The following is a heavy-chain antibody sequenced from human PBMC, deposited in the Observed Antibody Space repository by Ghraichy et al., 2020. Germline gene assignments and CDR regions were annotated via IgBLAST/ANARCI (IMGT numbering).Heavy chain of an antibody. D-gene: IGHD5/OR15-5a*01. J-gene: IGHJ2*01. CDR1: GDSLNNRNYY. V-gene: IGHV4-39*01. CDR3: ARRSTRWYFDL. Sequence: LTCTVSGDSLNNRNYYWVWIRQPPGKGLEWIGSVYHSGSTYYNPSLNRRVTISLGTSKNQFSLTLSSVTAADTAMYFCARRSTRWYFDLWGRGTLVTVSS. CDR2: VYHSGST.